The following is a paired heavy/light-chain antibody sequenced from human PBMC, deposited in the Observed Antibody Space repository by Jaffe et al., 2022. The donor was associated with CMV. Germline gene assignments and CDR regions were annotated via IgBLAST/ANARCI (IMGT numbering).Light chain of an antibody. CDR3: QQLNRYPLT. Sequence: DIQLTQSPSFLSASVGDRVTITCRASQGISNYLAWYQQKPGKAPKLLIYAASTLQSGVPSRFGGSGSGTEFTLTISGLQPEDFTTYYCQQLNRYPLTFGGGTKVEI. J-gene: IGKJ4*01. CDR2: AAS. CDR1: QGISNY. V-gene: IGKV1-9*01.
Heavy chain of an antibody. Sequence: EVQLVESGGGLVQPGGSLRLSCAASGFTFSDHYMDWVRQAPGKGLEWVGRIRNKANSYTTEYAASVKGRFTISRDDSKNSLYLQMNSLKIEDTAVYYCTRAAGTTWSTAMVDSWGQGTLVTVSS. CDR2: IRNKANSYTT. J-gene: IGHJ4*02. CDR1: GFTFSDHY. V-gene: IGHV3-72*01. CDR3: TRAAGTTWSTAMVDS. D-gene: IGHD2-2*01.